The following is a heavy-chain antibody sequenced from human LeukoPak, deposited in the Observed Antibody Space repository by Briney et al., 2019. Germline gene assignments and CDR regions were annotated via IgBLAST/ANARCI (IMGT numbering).Heavy chain of an antibody. CDR2: IIPIFGTA. J-gene: IGHJ5*02. CDR3: ARVTQVVVTALGNWFDP. D-gene: IGHD2-15*01. Sequence: SVKVSCKATGGTFSSYAISWVRQAPGQGLEWMGGIIPIFGTANYAQKFQGRVTITADKSTSTAYMELSSLRSEDTAVYYCARVTQVVVTALGNWFDPWGQGALVTVSS. V-gene: IGHV1-69*06. CDR1: GGTFSSYA.